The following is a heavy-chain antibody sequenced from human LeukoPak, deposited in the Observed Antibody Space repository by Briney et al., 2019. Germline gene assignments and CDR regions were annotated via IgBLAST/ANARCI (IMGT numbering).Heavy chain of an antibody. CDR1: GFTFSSYS. J-gene: IGHJ4*02. CDR3: ARAYIAAAGTGYFDP. V-gene: IGHV3-30-3*01. CDR2: ISYYGNNK. D-gene: IGHD6-13*01. Sequence: PGGSLRLSCAASGFTFSSYSMHWVRQGPGQGLEWVAVISYYGNNKNYAGSVKGRFTISRDNSKNTLYLQMNSLRAEDTAVYYCARAYIAAAGTGYFDPWGQGTLVTVSS.